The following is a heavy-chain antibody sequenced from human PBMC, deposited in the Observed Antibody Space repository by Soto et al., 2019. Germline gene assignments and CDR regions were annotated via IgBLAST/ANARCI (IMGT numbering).Heavy chain of an antibody. D-gene: IGHD4-17*01. V-gene: IGHV3-23*01. J-gene: IGHJ4*02. CDR2: ISGSGGST. CDR3: AKLRDYGDYALRYFDY. Sequence: GGSLRLSCAASGFTFSSYAMSWVRQAPGKGLEWVSAISGSGGSTYYADSVKGRFTISRDNSKNTLYLQMNSLRAEDTAVYYCAKLRDYGDYALRYFDYWGQGTLVTVSS. CDR1: GFTFSSYA.